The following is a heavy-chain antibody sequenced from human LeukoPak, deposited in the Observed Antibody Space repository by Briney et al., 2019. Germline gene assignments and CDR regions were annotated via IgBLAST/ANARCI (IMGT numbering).Heavy chain of an antibody. Sequence: GESLKISCTGSGYSFTSHWIGCVRHTAEGWLELMGIIYPGDSDTRYRPSFQGEDSISAEKSISTAYLQWSSLKASDTGMYYCATRTAYGDPVDYWGQGTLVTVSS. V-gene: IGHV5-51*01. D-gene: IGHD4-17*01. CDR2: IYPGDSDT. CDR1: GYSFTSHW. CDR3: ATRTAYGDPVDY. J-gene: IGHJ4*02.